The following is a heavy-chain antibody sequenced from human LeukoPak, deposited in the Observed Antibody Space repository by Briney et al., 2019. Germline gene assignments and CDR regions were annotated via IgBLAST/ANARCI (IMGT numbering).Heavy chain of an antibody. CDR3: AKDPDIVATIFFDY. Sequence: GGSLRLSCAASGFTFSSYAMSWVRQAPGKGLEWVSGISWNSGSIGYADSVKGRFTISRDNSKNTLYLQMNSLRAEDTAVYYCAKDPDIVATIFFDYWGQGTLVTVSS. CDR2: ISWNSGSI. D-gene: IGHD5-12*01. J-gene: IGHJ4*02. CDR1: GFTFSSYA. V-gene: IGHV3-23*01.